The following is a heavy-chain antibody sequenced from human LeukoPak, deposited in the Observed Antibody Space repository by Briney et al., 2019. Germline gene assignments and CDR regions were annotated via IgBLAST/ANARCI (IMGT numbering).Heavy chain of an antibody. CDR2: IIPIFGTA. J-gene: IGHJ4*02. V-gene: IGHV1-69*06. CDR1: GGTFSSYA. Sequence: SVKVSCKASGGTFSSYAISWVRQAPGQGLEWMGGIIPIFGTANYAQKFQGRVTITADKSTSTAYMELSSLRSEDTAVYYCARDQGRGYSGNDTFGGYWGQGTLVTVSS. D-gene: IGHD5-12*01. CDR3: ARDQGRGYSGNDTFGGY.